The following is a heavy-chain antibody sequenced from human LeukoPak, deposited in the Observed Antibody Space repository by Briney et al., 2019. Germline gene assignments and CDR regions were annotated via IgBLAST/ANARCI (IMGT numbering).Heavy chain of an antibody. CDR3: ARAKPELLWFGEIRDYYMDV. V-gene: IGHV4-4*07. CDR1: GGSISRYY. D-gene: IGHD3-10*01. CDR2: IYTSGST. J-gene: IGHJ6*03. Sequence: SETLSLTCTVSGGSISRYYWSWLRQPAGKGLEWIGRIYTSGSTNYNPSLKSRVTMSVDTSKNQFSLKLSSVTAADTAVYYCARAKPELLWFGEIRDYYMDVWGKGTTVTISS.